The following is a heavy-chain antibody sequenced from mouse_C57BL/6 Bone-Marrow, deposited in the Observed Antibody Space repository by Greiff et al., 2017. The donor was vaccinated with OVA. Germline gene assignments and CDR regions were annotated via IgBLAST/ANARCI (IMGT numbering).Heavy chain of an antibody. Sequence: EVKLVESGGGLVQPGGSMKLSCAASGFTFSDAWMDWVRQSPEKGLEWVAEIRNKANNHATYYAESVKGRFTISSDDSKRSVYLQMNSLRAEDTGIYYCTRDYDYDWYFDVWGTGTTVTVSS. CDR2: IRNKANNHAT. J-gene: IGHJ1*03. D-gene: IGHD2-4*01. CDR3: TRDYDYDWYFDV. CDR1: GFTFSDAW. V-gene: IGHV6-6*01.